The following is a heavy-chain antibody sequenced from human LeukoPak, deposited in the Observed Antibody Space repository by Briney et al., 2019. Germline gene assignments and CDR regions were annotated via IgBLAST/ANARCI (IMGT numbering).Heavy chain of an antibody. CDR2: ISSRSSTI. Sequence: GGSLRLSCAASGFTFSSYEMNWVRQAPGKGLEWVSYISSRSSTIYYADSVKGRFTISRDNAKNSLFLQMNGLRAEDTAVYYCARDARAATDTTKYYYYYGMDVWGQGTTVTVSS. CDR3: ARDARAATDTTKYYYYYGMDV. D-gene: IGHD6-25*01. J-gene: IGHJ6*02. V-gene: IGHV3-48*03. CDR1: GFTFSSYE.